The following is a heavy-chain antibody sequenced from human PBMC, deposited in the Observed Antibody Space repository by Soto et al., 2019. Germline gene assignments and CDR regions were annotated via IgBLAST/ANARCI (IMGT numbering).Heavy chain of an antibody. CDR2: ISAYNGNT. J-gene: IGHJ3*02. CDR1: GYTFTSYG. Sequence: QVQLVQSGAEVKKPGASVKVSCKASGYTFTSYGISWVRQAPGQGLEWMGWISAYNGNTNYAQKLQDRVTMTTDTATSTAYMELRSLRSDDTAVYYCARDRNVVDWNYCPDAFDIWGQGTMVTVSS. V-gene: IGHV1-18*01. D-gene: IGHD1-7*01. CDR3: ARDRNVVDWNYCPDAFDI.